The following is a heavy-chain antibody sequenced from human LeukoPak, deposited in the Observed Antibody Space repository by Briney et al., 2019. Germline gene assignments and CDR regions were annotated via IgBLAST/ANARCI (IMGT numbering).Heavy chain of an antibody. CDR1: GFTFSSYS. J-gene: IGHJ4*02. D-gene: IGHD6-19*01. CDR3: APAKYSSGWEVAY. V-gene: IGHV3-21*01. CDR2: ISSSSSYI. Sequence: GGSLRLSCAASGFTFSSYSMNWVRQAPGKGLEWVSSISSSSSYIYYADSVKGRFTISRDNAKNSLYLQMNSLRAEDTAVYYCAPAKYSSGWEVAYWGQGTLVTVSS.